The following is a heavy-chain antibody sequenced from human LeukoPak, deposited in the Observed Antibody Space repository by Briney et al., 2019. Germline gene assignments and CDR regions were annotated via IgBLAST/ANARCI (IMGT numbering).Heavy chain of an antibody. D-gene: IGHD3-22*01. Sequence: GGSLRLSCAASGFTFSSYAMSWVRQAPGKGLEWVSAISGSGSSTYYADSVKGRFTISRDNSKNTLYLQMNSLRAEDTAVYYCAKVYYDSSGSYYFDYWGQGTLVTVSS. CDR3: AKVYYDSSGSYYFDY. J-gene: IGHJ4*02. V-gene: IGHV3-23*01. CDR2: ISGSGSST. CDR1: GFTFSSYA.